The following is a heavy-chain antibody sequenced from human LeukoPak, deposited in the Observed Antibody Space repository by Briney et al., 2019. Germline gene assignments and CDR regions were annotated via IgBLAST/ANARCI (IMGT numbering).Heavy chain of an antibody. CDR2: INPNGGGT. J-gene: IGHJ5*02. CDR3: ARDYYGSGSYVADWFDP. V-gene: IGHV1-2*06. Sequence: ASVKVSCKASGYTFTGYYVHWVRQAPGQGLEWMGRINPNGGGTNYAQKFQGRVTMTRDTSISTAYMEMSSLRSDDTAVYYCARDYYGSGSYVADWFDPWGQGTLVTVSS. D-gene: IGHD3-10*01. CDR1: GYTFTGYY.